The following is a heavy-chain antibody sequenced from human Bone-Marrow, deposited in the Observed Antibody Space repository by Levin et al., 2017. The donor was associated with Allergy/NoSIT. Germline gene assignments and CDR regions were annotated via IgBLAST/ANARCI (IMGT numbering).Heavy chain of an antibody. CDR1: GFSISSGYF. Sequence: RASETLSLTCAVSGFSISSGYFWGWIRQPPGKGLEWIGSIYHSGSTYSNPSLKSRVTMSVDSSKNHFSLNLNSVTATDTAIYFCARSTNVREYTVYTDCWGHGTLVTVSS. D-gene: IGHD5/OR15-5a*01. CDR3: ARSTNVREYTVYTDC. V-gene: IGHV4-38-2*01. CDR2: IYHSGST. J-gene: IGHJ4*01.